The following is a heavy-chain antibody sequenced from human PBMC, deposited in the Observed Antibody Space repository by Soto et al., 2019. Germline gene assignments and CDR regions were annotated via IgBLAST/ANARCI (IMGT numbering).Heavy chain of an antibody. J-gene: IGHJ4*02. CDR1: GYTFTSSE. D-gene: IGHD6-13*01. CDR2: LNPVGGGA. Sequence: QVQLVQSGAEVKKPGASVKVSCKASGYTFTSSEINWFRQAPGQGLEWIGWLNPVGGGAGYAQMLQGRLTLTRNISISTAYLYLTSLKSEDTAVYYCAREEGGGSWDFDYWGQGTLVTVSS. CDR3: AREEGGGSWDFDY. V-gene: IGHV1-8*01.